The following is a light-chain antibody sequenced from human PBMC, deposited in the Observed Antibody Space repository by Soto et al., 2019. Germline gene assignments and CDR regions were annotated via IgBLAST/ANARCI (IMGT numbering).Light chain of an antibody. V-gene: IGKV3-15*01. CDR3: QQYGSSPLT. J-gene: IGKJ4*01. CDR1: QSVSNN. Sequence: EIVMTQSPATLSVSPGERATLSCRASQSVSNNLAWFQQKPGQAPRLLIYGASTRATGIPARITGSGSGTEFTLTISSLQSEDFAVYYCQQYGSSPLTFGGGTKVEIK. CDR2: GAS.